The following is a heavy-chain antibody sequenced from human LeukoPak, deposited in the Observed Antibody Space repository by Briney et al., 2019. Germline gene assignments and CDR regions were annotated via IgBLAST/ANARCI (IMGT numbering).Heavy chain of an antibody. V-gene: IGHV3-30-3*01. CDR3: ARATYYYGSGSYYDLDY. D-gene: IGHD3-10*01. CDR1: GFTSSSYA. Sequence: PGGSLRLPCAASGFTSSSYAMHWVRQAPGKGLEWVAVISYDGSNKYYADSVKGRFTISRDNSKNTLYLQMNSLRAEDTAVYYCARATYYYGSGSYYDLDYWGQGTLVTVSS. J-gene: IGHJ4*02. CDR2: ISYDGSNK.